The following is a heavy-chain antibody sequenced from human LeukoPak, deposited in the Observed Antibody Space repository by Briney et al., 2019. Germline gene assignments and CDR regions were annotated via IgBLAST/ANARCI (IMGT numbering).Heavy chain of an antibody. V-gene: IGHV3-11*04. CDR1: GFTFSDYY. Sequence: GGSLRLSCAASGFTFSDYYMSWIRQAPGKGLEWVSYISSSSSTIYYADSVKGRFTISRDNAKNSLYLQMNSLRAEDTAVYYCATLGDIVVVVAATRSYYFDYWGQGTLVTVSS. CDR2: ISSSSSTI. CDR3: ATLGDIVVVVAATRSYYFDY. D-gene: IGHD2-15*01. J-gene: IGHJ4*02.